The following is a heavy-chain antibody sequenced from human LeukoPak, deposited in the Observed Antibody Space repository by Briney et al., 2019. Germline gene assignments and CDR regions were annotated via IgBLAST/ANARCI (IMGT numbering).Heavy chain of an antibody. V-gene: IGHV3-23*01. J-gene: IGHJ6*02. CDR2: ISGSGGST. D-gene: IGHD3-22*01. Sequence: GGSMRLSCAASGFTFSSYAMSWVRPAPGKGLEWVSTISGSGGSTYYADSVKGRFTISRDNSKNTLYLQMNSLRAEDTAVYYCAKGGTMIVVVIPRMDVWGQGTTVTVSS. CDR1: GFTFSSYA. CDR3: AKGGTMIVVVIPRMDV.